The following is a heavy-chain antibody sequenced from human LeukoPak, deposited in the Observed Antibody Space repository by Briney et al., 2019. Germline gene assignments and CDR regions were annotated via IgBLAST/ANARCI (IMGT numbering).Heavy chain of an antibody. V-gene: IGHV3-48*04. CDR1: EVSFTNYS. CDR3: ARVARQGGLEPGAIGDFWFDP. D-gene: IGHD2-2*02. Sequence: GGSLRLSCVDSEVSFTNYSMSWVRQAPGKGLEWVSYISKSGRTEYYADSVKGRFTVSRDNPKHSLSLQMTNLRLDDTALYFCARVARQGGLEPGAIGDFWFDPRGQGTLVSISS. CDR2: ISKSGRTE. J-gene: IGHJ5*02.